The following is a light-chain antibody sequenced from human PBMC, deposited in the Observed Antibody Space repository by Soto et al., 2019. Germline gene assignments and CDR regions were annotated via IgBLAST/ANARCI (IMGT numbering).Light chain of an antibody. V-gene: IGKV1-27*01. Sequence: IQMSQSPSPLSASVRDRVPITCRASLSISNYLAWYQQKPGKIPNLLIYAASTLQAGVPSRFSGSGSGTEFTLTTSSLQSEDFAVYYCQQYNNWPWTFGQGTKVDIK. CDR1: LSISNY. CDR3: QQYNNWPWT. CDR2: AAS. J-gene: IGKJ1*01.